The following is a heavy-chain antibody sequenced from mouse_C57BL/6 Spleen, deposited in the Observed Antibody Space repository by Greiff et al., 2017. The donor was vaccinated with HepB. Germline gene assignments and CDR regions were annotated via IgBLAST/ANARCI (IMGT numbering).Heavy chain of an antibody. D-gene: IGHD2-5*01. CDR1: GFTFSDYG. V-gene: IGHV5-17*01. J-gene: IGHJ3*01. CDR2: ISSGSSTI. Sequence: EVKLVESGGGLVKPGGSLKLSCAASGFTFSDYGMHWVRQAPEKGLEWVAYISSGSSTIYYADTVKGRFTISRDNAKNTLFLQMTSLRSEDTAMYYCARGGYYSNYGFAYWGQGTLVTVSA. CDR3: ARGGYYSNYGFAY.